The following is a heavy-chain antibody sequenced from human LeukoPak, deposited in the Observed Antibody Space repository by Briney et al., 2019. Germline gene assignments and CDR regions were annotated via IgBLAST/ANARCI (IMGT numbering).Heavy chain of an antibody. CDR3: ARDCDYGDTSGMPCQ. V-gene: IGHV3-23*01. CDR1: EVILNIYA. J-gene: IGHJ4*02. Sequence: PGGSLRLSCAASEVILNIYAMNWVRQAPGKGLEWVSTISGSWTNYAESVKGRFTISRDNSQNTVYLQMSSLRVEDTAVYYCARDCDYGDTSGMPCQWGRGTLVTVSS. CDR2: ISGSWT. D-gene: IGHD4-17*01.